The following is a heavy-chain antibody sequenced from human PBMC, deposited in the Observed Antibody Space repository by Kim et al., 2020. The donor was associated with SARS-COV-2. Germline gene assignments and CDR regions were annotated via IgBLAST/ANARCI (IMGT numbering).Heavy chain of an antibody. Sequence: SETLSLTCTVSGGSISSSSFYWGWIRQPPGKGLEWIGSIYYSGSTYYNSSLKSRVTISVDTSKNQFSLKMSPVTAADTAVYYGAGHATMIVVVITPYFD. CDR3: AGHATMIVVVITPYFD. CDR2: IYYSGST. D-gene: IGHD3-22*01. J-gene: IGHJ4*01. V-gene: IGHV4-39*01. CDR1: GGSISSSSFY.